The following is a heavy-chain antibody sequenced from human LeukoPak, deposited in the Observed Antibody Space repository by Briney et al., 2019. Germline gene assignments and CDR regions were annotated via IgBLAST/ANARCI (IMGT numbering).Heavy chain of an antibody. CDR1: GYTFTSYG. Sequence: GASVKVSCKASGYTFTSYGISWVRQAPGQGLEWMGIINPSGGSTSYAQKFQGRVTMTRDTSTSTVYMELSSLRSEDTALYYCASQWTRPAGYGMDVWGQGTTVTVSS. CDR3: ASQWTRPAGYGMDV. V-gene: IGHV1-46*01. CDR2: INPSGGST. J-gene: IGHJ6*02. D-gene: IGHD6-19*01.